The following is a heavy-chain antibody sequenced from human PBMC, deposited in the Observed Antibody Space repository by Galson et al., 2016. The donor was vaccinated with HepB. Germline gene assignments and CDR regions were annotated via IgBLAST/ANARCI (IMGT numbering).Heavy chain of an antibody. D-gene: IGHD4-11*01. CDR1: SGSVTSGPYY. J-gene: IGHJ4*02. CDR2: MYYSGST. CDR3: ARGTRPYSNYPPTLDY. Sequence: LSLTCTVSSGSVTSGPYYWSWIRQPPGKGLEWVGYMYYSGSTNYNPSLKSRVTISIDTSKNQFSVKLRSVTAADTAVYFCARGTRPYSNYPPTLDYWGQGTLVTVSS. V-gene: IGHV4-61*01.